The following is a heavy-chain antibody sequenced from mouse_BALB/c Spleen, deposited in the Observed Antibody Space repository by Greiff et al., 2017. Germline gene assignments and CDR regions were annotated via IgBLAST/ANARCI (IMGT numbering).Heavy chain of an antibody. V-gene: IGHV5-6-5*01. CDR3: ARRGTMVTTPFAY. CDR2: ISSGGST. CDR1: GFTFSSYA. Sequence: DVKLVESGGGLVKPGGSLKLSCAASGFTFSSYAMSWVRQTPEKRLEWVASISSGGSTYYPDSVKGRFTISRDNARNILYLQMSSLRSEDTAMYYCARRGTMVTTPFAYWGQGTLVTVSA. D-gene: IGHD2-1*01. J-gene: IGHJ3*01.